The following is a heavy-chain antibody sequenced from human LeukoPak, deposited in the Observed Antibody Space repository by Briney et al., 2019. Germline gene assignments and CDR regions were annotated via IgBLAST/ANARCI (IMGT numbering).Heavy chain of an antibody. CDR3: ARGGEEYYYDSGGYYYYFDY. CDR2: ISWNSGSI. CDR1: GFTFDDYA. V-gene: IGHV3-9*01. D-gene: IGHD3-22*01. Sequence: PGRSLRLSCAASGFTFDDYAMHWVRQAPGKGLEWVSGISWNSGSIGYADSVKGRFTISRDNAKNSLYLQMNSLRAEDTAVYYCARGGEEYYYDSGGYYYYFDYWGQGTLVTVSS. J-gene: IGHJ4*02.